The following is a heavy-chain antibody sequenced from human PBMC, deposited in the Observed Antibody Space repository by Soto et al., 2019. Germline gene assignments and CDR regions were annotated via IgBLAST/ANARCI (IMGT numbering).Heavy chain of an antibody. D-gene: IGHD3-22*01. J-gene: IGHJ3*02. Sequence: GGSLRLSCAASGFTFSAYPMSWVRQAPGKGLEWVSAFSGSGGSTYYADSVKGRFTISRDNSKKTLYLKMNSLRAEDTAVYYCAKEITMIVVVITPAAFDIWGQGTMVTVSS. V-gene: IGHV3-23*01. CDR1: GFTFSAYP. CDR3: AKEITMIVVVITPAAFDI. CDR2: FSGSGGST.